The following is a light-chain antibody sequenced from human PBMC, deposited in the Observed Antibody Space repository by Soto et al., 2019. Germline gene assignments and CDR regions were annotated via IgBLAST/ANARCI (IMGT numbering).Light chain of an antibody. CDR1: SSDVGGYNY. CDR2: EVD. CDR3: RSYVGSNNFPYV. J-gene: IGLJ1*01. Sequence: QSVVTQPPSASGSPGQSVTISCTGTSSDVGGYNYVSWYQHHPGKAPKLIIYEVDERPSGVPDRFSGSKSGNTASLTVSGLQAEDEADYYCRSYVGSNNFPYVFGTGTKVT. V-gene: IGLV2-8*01.